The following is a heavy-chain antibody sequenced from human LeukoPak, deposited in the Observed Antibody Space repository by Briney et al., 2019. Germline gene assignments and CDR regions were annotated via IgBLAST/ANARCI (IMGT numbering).Heavy chain of an antibody. J-gene: IGHJ3*02. V-gene: IGHV1-46*01. CDR1: GYTFTSYY. CDR2: INPSGGST. Sequence: ASVKVSCKASGYTFTSYYMHWARQAPGQGLEWMGIINPSGGSTSYAQKFQGRVTMTRDMSTSTVYMELSSLRSEDTAVYYCARSMIVVAQLPDAFDIWGQGTMVTVSS. D-gene: IGHD3-22*01. CDR3: ARSMIVVAQLPDAFDI.